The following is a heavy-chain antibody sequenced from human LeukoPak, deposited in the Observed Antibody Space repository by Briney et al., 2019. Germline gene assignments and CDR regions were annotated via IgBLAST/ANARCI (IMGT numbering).Heavy chain of an antibody. CDR3: ARLILVYFDY. Sequence: SETLSLTCTVSGGSITSSSYYWGWIRQPPGKRLEWIGSVYYSGNTYYNSSLKSRVTISVDTSKNQFSLKLSSVTAADTAVYYCARLILVYFDYWGQGTLVTVSS. CDR1: GGSITSSSYY. CDR2: VYYSGNT. D-gene: IGHD3/OR15-3a*01. J-gene: IGHJ4*02. V-gene: IGHV4-39*07.